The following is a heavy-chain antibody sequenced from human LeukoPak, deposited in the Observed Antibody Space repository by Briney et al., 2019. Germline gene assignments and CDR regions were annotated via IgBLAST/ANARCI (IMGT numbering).Heavy chain of an antibody. CDR2: IYSGGST. V-gene: IGHV3-66*01. Sequence: GGSLRLSCAASGFTVSSNYMSWVRQAPGKGLEWVSVIYSGGSTYYADSVKGRFTIFRDNSKNTLYLQMNSLRAEDTAVYYCARELPPVVTYYFDYWGQGTLVTVSS. J-gene: IGHJ4*02. D-gene: IGHD3-22*01. CDR1: GFTVSSNY. CDR3: ARELPPVVTYYFDY.